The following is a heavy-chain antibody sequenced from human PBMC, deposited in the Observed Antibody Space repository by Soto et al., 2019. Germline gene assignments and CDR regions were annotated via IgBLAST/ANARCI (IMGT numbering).Heavy chain of an antibody. CDR1: GFTFSSYG. J-gene: IGHJ6*02. CDR3: AKVAMRGYYYYGMDV. V-gene: IGHV3-30*18. Sequence: GGSLRLSCAASGFTFSSYGMHWVRQAPGKGLEWVAVISYDGSNKYYADSVKGRFTISRDNSKNTLYLQMNRLRAEDTAVYYCAKVAMRGYYYYGMDVWGQGTTVTVSS. CDR2: ISYDGSNK.